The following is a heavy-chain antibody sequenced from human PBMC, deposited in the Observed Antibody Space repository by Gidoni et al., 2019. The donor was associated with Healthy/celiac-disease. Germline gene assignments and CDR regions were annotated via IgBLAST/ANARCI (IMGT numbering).Heavy chain of an antibody. J-gene: IGHJ3*02. CDR2: IRSSSSYI. CDR1: GFTFSSYS. V-gene: IGHV3-21*01. Sequence: EVQLVESGGGLVKPGGSLRLACAASGFTFSSYSMNWVLQAPGTGLEWVSSIRSSSSYIYSAASVKGLFTISRYNAKNSLYLQMNSRGAEDTAVYYCAREGSGIYGDDAFDIWGQGTMVTVSS. D-gene: IGHD1-26*01. CDR3: AREGSGIYGDDAFDI.